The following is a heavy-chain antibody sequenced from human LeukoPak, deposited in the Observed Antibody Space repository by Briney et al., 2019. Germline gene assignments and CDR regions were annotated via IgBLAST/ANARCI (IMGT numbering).Heavy chain of an antibody. CDR3: ASDGGNLYYFDY. Sequence: PSETLSLTCTVSGGSISSSSYYWGWIRQPPGKGLEWIGSIYYSGSTYYNPSLKSRVTISVDTSKNQFSLKLSSVTAADTAVYCCASDGGNLYYFDYWGQGTLVTVSS. CDR2: IYYSGST. D-gene: IGHD4-23*01. V-gene: IGHV4-39*01. J-gene: IGHJ4*02. CDR1: GGSISSSSYY.